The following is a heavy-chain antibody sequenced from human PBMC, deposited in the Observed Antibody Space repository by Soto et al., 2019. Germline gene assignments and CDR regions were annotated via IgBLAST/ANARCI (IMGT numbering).Heavy chain of an antibody. CDR2: INWNGGST. CDR1: GFTFDDYG. CDR3: ARATECTNGVCPELDY. J-gene: IGHJ4*02. V-gene: IGHV3-20*04. D-gene: IGHD2-8*01. Sequence: EVQLVESGGGVVRPGGSLRLYCAASGFTFDDYGMSWVRQAPGKGLEWVSGINWNGGSTGYADSVKGRFTISRDNAKNSLYLQMNSLRAEDTALYYCARATECTNGVCPELDYWGQGTLVTVSS.